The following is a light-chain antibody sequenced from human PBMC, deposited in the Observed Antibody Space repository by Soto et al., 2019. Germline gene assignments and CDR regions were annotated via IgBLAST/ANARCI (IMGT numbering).Light chain of an antibody. J-gene: IGKJ3*01. CDR1: QSVSSSY. Sequence: EMVLTQSPGTLSLSPGESATRSCRASQSVSSSYLAWYQQKPGQAPRLLIYGASSRATGIPDRFSGSGSGTDFTLTISRLEPEDFAVYYCQQYGSSPLTFGPGTKVDIK. V-gene: IGKV3-20*01. CDR2: GAS. CDR3: QQYGSSPLT.